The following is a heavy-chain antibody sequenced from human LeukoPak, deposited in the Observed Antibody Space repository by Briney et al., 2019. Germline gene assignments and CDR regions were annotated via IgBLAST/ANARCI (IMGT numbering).Heavy chain of an antibody. D-gene: IGHD2-21*02. CDR2: RKEDVSEE. CDR3: ARDGPTAYFDY. CDR1: GFSFNSTL. V-gene: IGHV3-7*01. Sequence: GGSLRLSCAAPGFSFNSTLMTRVRPAPGKGLEWVANRKEDVSEEYYVHTLRGRFTISKDNAKNSVPLQMNSLRADDTAVYYCARDGPTAYFDYWGQGTLVTVSS. J-gene: IGHJ4*02.